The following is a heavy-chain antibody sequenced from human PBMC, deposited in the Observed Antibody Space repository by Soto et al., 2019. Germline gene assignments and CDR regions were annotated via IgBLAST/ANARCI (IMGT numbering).Heavy chain of an antibody. Sequence: PGKGLEWIGSIYYSGSTYYNPSLKSRVTISVDTSKNQFSLKLSSVTAADTAVYYCARQRRDSTNYYYYNDAFDIWGQGTMVTVSS. CDR3: ARQRRDSTNYYYYNDAFDI. J-gene: IGHJ3*02. D-gene: IGHD3-22*01. CDR2: IYYSGST. V-gene: IGHV4-39*01.